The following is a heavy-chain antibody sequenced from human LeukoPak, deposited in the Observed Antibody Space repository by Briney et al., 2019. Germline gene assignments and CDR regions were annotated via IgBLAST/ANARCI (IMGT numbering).Heavy chain of an antibody. CDR1: GDSISSGSYY. J-gene: IGHJ5*02. V-gene: IGHV4-61*02. Sequence: PSETLSLTCTVSGDSISSGSYYWSWIRQPAGKGLEWIGRIYTSGSTNYNPSLKSRVTISVDTSKNQFSLKLSSVTAADTAVYYCARDVGYCTGSSCYLNWFDPWGQGTLVTVSS. CDR2: IYTSGST. CDR3: ARDVGYCTGSSCYLNWFDP. D-gene: IGHD2-2*01.